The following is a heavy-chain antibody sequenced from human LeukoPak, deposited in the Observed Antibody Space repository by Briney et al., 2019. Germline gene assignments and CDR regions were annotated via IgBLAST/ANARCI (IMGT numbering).Heavy chain of an antibody. CDR2: IKSKADGGTI. V-gene: IGHV3-15*01. J-gene: IGHJ4*02. CDR1: GFTFSDAW. Sequence: GGSLGLSCAASGFTFSDAWMNWVRQAPGKGLEWVGRIKSKADGGTIDYAAPVKGRFTISRDDSKNTVYMQMNSLKTEDTAVYYCSYYYDSSGYVDYWGQGTLVTVFS. CDR3: SYYYDSSGYVDY. D-gene: IGHD3-22*01.